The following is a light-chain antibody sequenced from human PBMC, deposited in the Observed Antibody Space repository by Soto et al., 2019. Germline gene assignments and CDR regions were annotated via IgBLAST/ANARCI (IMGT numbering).Light chain of an antibody. CDR2: RNN. CDR3: AAWDDSLSGPV. V-gene: IGLV1-47*01. Sequence: QALVTQPPSASGTPGQRVTISCSGSSSNIGSSYVYWYQQLPGTAPKLLIYRNNQRPSGVPDRFSGSRSGTSTSLAISGLRSEDEASYYCAAWDDSLSGPVFGGGTKLTVL. CDR1: SSNIGSSY. J-gene: IGLJ2*01.